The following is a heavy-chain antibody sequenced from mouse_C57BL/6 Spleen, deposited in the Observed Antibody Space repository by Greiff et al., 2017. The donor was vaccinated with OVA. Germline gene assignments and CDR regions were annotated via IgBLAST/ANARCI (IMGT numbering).Heavy chain of an antibody. CDR2: IDPSDSYT. J-gene: IGHJ4*01. CDR1: GYTFTSYW. D-gene: IGHD1-1*01. Sequence: VQLQQPGAELVRPGTSVKLSCKASGYTFTSYWMHWVKQRPGQGLEWIGVIDPSDSYTNYNQKFKGKATLTVDTSSSTAYMQLSSLTSEDSAVYYCARGGSSYGEGAMDYWGQGTSVTVSS. V-gene: IGHV1-59*01. CDR3: ARGGSSYGEGAMDY.